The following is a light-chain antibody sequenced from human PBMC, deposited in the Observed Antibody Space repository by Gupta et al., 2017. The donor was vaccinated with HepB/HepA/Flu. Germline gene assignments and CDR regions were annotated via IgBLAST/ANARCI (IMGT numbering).Light chain of an antibody. V-gene: IGLV1-44*01. CDR1: SSNIGIDI. CDR3: ASFDARLGAWL. CDR2: CNH. J-gene: IGLJ3*02. Sequence: QSAPTQPPSVSGAPAQRVAISCSGSSSNIGIDIVNWYQQFPGTAPRLLIYCNHQRPSGVPARFSDSKSGTSTALAISGLQSEDEADYYCASFDARLGAWLFGGGTKLTVL.